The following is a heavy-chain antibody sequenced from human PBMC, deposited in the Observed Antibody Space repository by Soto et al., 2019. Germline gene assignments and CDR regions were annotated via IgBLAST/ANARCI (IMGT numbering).Heavy chain of an antibody. D-gene: IGHD3-10*01. CDR1: GFTFSSYS. CDR3: ARDTGFGELLENWFDP. V-gene: IGHV3-21*01. J-gene: IGHJ5*02. Sequence: GSLRLSCAASGFTFSSYSMNWVRQAPGKGLEWVSSISSSSSYIYYADSVKGRFTISRDNAKNSLYLQMNSLRAEDTAVYYCARDTGFGELLENWFDPWGQGTLVTVSS. CDR2: ISSSSSYI.